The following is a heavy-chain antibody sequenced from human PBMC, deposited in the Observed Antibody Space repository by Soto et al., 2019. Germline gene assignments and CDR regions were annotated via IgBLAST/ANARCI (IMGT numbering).Heavy chain of an antibody. CDR3: ARRPTTFGQLLDNYFDY. V-gene: IGHV1-69*01. CDR1: GGTFGSYA. J-gene: IGHJ4*02. D-gene: IGHD3-10*01. CDR2: IIPIFGTA. Sequence: QVQLVQSGAEVKKPGSSVKVSCKASGGTFGSYAISWVRQAPGQGLEWMGGIIPIFGTANYAQKFQGRVTITADESTSTAYMELSSLRSEDTAVYYCARRPTTFGQLLDNYFDYWGQGTLVTVSS.